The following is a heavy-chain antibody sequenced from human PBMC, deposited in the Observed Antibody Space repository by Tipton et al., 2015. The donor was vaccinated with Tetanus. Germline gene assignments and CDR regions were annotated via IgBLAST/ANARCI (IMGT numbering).Heavy chain of an antibody. Sequence: TLSLTCTVSGGSVSSGSYYWSWIRQPPGKGLEWIGYIYYSGSTNYNPSLKSRVTISVDTSKNQFSLKLSSVTAADTAVYYCAREKLYDILTGPRSGFDYWGQGTLVTVSS. J-gene: IGHJ4*02. D-gene: IGHD3-9*01. CDR3: AREKLYDILTGPRSGFDY. CDR2: IYYSGST. CDR1: GGSVSSGSYY. V-gene: IGHV4-61*01.